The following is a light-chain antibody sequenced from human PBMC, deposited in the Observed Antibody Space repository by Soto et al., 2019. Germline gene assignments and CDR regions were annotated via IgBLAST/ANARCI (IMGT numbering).Light chain of an antibody. Sequence: DIQMPQSPSSLSASVGDTVTITCRAGQTFKNYLNWYQHRPGKVPRLLIYAASSLQRGVPSRFSAAASGTDFTLTIINVQPEDVGTYYCQQSYTSLQTFGQGTKLEIK. J-gene: IGKJ2*01. CDR2: AAS. CDR3: QQSYTSLQT. CDR1: QTFKNY. V-gene: IGKV1-39*01.